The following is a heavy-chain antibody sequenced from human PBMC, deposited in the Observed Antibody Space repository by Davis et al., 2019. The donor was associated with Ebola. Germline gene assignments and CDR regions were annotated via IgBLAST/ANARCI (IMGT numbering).Heavy chain of an antibody. J-gene: IGHJ4*02. D-gene: IGHD6-13*01. CDR1: GFTCSSYW. Sequence: GESLKISCAASGFTCSSYWMSWVRQAPGKGLEWVANIKQDGSEKYYVDSVKGRFTISRDNAKNSLYLQMNSLRAEDTAVYYCARARWVSSWYWDYWGQGTLVTVSS. CDR3: ARARWVSSWYWDY. V-gene: IGHV3-7*01. CDR2: IKQDGSEK.